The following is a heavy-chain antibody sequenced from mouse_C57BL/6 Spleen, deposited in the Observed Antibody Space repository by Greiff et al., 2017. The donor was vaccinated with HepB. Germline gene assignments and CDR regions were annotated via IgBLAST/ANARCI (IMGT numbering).Heavy chain of an antibody. D-gene: IGHD3-2*02. CDR2: ISGGGGNT. CDR1: GFTFSSYT. V-gene: IGHV5-9*01. J-gene: IGHJ2*01. CDR3: ARKGDSSGLYYFDY. Sequence: EVQLVESGGGLVKPGGSLKLSCAASGFTFSSYTMSWVRQTPEKRLEWVATISGGGGNTYYPDSVKGRFTISRDNAKNTLYLQMSSLRSEDTALYYCARKGDSSGLYYFDYWGQGTTLTVSS.